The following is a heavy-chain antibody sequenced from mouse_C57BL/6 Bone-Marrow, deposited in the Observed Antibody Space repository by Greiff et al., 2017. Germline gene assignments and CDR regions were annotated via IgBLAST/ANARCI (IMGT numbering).Heavy chain of an antibody. CDR3: AIRNWEYFDY. CDR1: GYTFTSYW. J-gene: IGHJ2*01. CDR2: IHPSDSDT. Sequence: VQLQQPGAELVKPGASVKVSCKASGYTFTSYWMHWVKQRPGQGLEWIGRIHPSDSDTNYNQKFKGKATLTVDNSSSTANMQRSSLTSEDAAVYYCAIRNWEYFDYWGQGTTLTVSS. D-gene: IGHD4-1*01. V-gene: IGHV1-74*01.